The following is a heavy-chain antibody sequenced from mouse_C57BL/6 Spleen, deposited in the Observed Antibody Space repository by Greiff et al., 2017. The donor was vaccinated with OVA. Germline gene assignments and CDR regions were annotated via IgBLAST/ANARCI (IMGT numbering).Heavy chain of an antibody. Sequence: QVQLQQPGAELVKPGASVKLSCKASGYTFTSYWMQWVNPRPGQGLEWIGEIDPSDSYTNYNQKFKGKATLPVDTSSSPASMQLSSLTSEDSAVYYGASGVYGYDGSFAYWGQGTLVTVSA. CDR3: ASGVYGYDGSFAY. D-gene: IGHD2-2*01. V-gene: IGHV1-50*01. CDR1: GYTFTSYW. CDR2: IDPSDSYT. J-gene: IGHJ3*01.